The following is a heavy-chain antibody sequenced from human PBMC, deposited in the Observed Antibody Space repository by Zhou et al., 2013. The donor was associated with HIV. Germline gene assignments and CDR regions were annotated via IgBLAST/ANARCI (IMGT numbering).Heavy chain of an antibody. Sequence: QVQLQESGPGLVKPSETLSLTCTVSGGSISSSNYYWGWIRQPPGKGLEWIGSISYSGSTYYNPSLKSRVTISVDTSKNQFSLKLSSVTAADTAVYYCARLAFWSGSFYGAVDYFYMDVWGKGPRSPSP. CDR1: GGSISSSNYY. CDR3: ARLAFWSGSFYGAVDYFYMDV. D-gene: IGHD3-10*01. J-gene: IGHJ6*03. CDR2: ISYSGST. V-gene: IGHV4-39*01.